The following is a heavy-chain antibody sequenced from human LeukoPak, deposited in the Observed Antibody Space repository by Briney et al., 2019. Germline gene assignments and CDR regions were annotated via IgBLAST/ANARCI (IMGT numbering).Heavy chain of an antibody. CDR2: ISGSGGST. J-gene: IGHJ6*02. V-gene: IGHV3-23*01. CDR1: GFTFSSYA. Sequence: GSLRLSCAASGFTFSSYAMSWVRQAPGKGLEWVSAISGSGGSTYYADSVKGRFTISRDNSKNTLYLQMNSLRAEDTAVYYCAKGYYDFWSGYFMGALYGMDVWGQGTTVTVSS. D-gene: IGHD3-3*01. CDR3: AKGYYDFWSGYFMGALYGMDV.